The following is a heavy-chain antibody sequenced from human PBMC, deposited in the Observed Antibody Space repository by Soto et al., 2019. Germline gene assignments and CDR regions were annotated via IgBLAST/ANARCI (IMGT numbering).Heavy chain of an antibody. Sequence: ASVKFSCKASGYSFSTYDISWPRQAPGQGAEWMGRISPKNGNTNYAQGFQDRVTMTADKSSSTAYMELRDLRSDDTANYHCATSYDTGFDPWGQGTLVTVSS. CDR2: ISPKNGNT. CDR1: GYSFSTYD. J-gene: IGHJ5*02. D-gene: IGHD3-9*01. CDR3: ATSYDTGFDP. V-gene: IGHV1-18*04.